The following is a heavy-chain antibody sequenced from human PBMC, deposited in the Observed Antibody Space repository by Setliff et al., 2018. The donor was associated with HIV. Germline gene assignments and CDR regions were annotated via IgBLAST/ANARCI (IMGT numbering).Heavy chain of an antibody. CDR3: ARRDGRSMNAFQI. V-gene: IGHV5-51*01. Sequence: GESLKISCKGSAYSFTTFWIAWVRQMPGKGLEWMGIIYPGDSDTTYSPSFQGQVTISVDKSISTAYLHIHNLKASDTATYYCARRDGRSMNAFQIWGPGTKVTVSS. D-gene: IGHD6-13*01. J-gene: IGHJ3*01. CDR1: AYSFTTFW. CDR2: IYPGDSDT.